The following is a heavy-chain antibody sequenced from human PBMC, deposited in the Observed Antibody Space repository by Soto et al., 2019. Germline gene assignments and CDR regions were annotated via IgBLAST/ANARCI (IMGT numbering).Heavy chain of an antibody. V-gene: IGHV4-30-4*01. Sequence: QVQLQESDPGLVKPSQTLSLTCTDSGGSISTVDYWWSWIRQSPDMGLEWIGHIYDGGRTYNNPSLESRVTMSVDTSKSQLSLTLSSVSAADTAVYYCARGPSGDKVDSWGQGTLVTVSS. CDR3: ARGPSGDKVDS. CDR1: GGSISTVDYW. J-gene: IGHJ4*02. CDR2: IYDGGRT. D-gene: IGHD7-27*01.